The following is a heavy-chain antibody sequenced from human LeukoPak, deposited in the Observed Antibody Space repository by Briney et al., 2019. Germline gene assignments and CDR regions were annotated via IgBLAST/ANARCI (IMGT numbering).Heavy chain of an antibody. D-gene: IGHD2-15*01. CDR1: DFTLSGQY. Sequence: GGSLRLSCAASDFTLSGQYIDWFRQAPGKGLEWIGRSRNKANRHTTEYAASVQGRFTVSRDDSGNLVYLQMNTLITEDTAVYFCARDGASRGNSAFTIWGQGTEVTVSS. V-gene: IGHV3-72*01. CDR3: ARDGASRGNSAFTI. J-gene: IGHJ3*02. CDR2: SRNKANRHTT.